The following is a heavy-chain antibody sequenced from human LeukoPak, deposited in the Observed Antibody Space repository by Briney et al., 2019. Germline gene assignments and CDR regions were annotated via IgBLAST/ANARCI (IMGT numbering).Heavy chain of an antibody. CDR2: ISGSGGST. CDR1: GFTFNNFA. J-gene: IGHJ4*02. D-gene: IGHD6-19*01. V-gene: IGHV3-23*01. Sequence: GGSLRLSCAASGFTFNNFAMSWVRQGPGKGLEWVSTISGSGGSTFYADSVKGRFPNSRYKSKSTRFLQMNSLRVEDTATYYCAKAGSSGWSSSGGDYWGQGSLVTVSS. CDR3: AKAGSSGWSSSGGDY.